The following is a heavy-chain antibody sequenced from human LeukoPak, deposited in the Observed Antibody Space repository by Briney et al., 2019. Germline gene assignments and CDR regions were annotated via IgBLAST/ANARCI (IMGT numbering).Heavy chain of an antibody. CDR1: GVSFSGYY. D-gene: IGHD3-22*01. V-gene: IGHV4-34*01. CDR3: ARGRQEVSMIVVVMTAVSYYLDV. J-gene: IGHJ6*03. Sequence: SETLSLTCAVYGVSFSGYYWTWLRQAPGKGVEWIGEINPSGRISYNPSLKSRLTISVDASKNQFSLNLRSLPAADTAVYYCARGRQEVSMIVVVMTAVSYYLDVWGKGTTVTVS. CDR2: INPSGRI.